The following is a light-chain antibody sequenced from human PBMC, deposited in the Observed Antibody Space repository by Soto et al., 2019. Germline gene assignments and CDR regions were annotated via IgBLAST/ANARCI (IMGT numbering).Light chain of an antibody. V-gene: IGLV2-23*01. Sequence: QSALTQPASVSGSPGQSVTISCTGTSSDIGAYDLVSWYQQHPDKAPKLILYEGTKRPSGVSTRFSASKSGNTASLTIYGVQDDDEAHYYCCSYAGSSTWVFGGGTKLTVL. CDR3: CSYAGSSTWV. J-gene: IGLJ3*02. CDR2: EGT. CDR1: SSDIGAYDL.